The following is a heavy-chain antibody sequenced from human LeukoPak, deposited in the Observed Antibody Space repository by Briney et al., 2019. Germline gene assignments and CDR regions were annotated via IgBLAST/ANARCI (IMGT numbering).Heavy chain of an antibody. V-gene: IGHV3-74*01. CDR1: GFTFGNSW. CDR3: VVVVEPPDSDGFDV. J-gene: IGHJ3*01. Sequence: GGSLRLSCAASGFTFGNSWVHWVRQAPGKGLVWVSLINADESTATYADSVKGRFTISRDNARNTLSLQMNSLTIEDTAVYYCVVVVEPPDSDGFDVWGQGTMITVSS. D-gene: IGHD1-14*01. CDR2: INADESTA.